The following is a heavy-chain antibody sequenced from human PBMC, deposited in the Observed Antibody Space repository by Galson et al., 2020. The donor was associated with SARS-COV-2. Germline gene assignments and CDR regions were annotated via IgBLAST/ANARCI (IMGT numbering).Heavy chain of an antibody. CDR1: GGSFSGYY. D-gene: IGHD2-21*01. J-gene: IGHJ4*02. CDR3: AREENFFLVMAAPRMGYFDY. CDR2: INSSGST. Sequence: SETLSLTCAVYGGSFSGYYWSWIRQPPGKGLEWIGEINSSGSTNYNPSLKSRVTISVDTSKNHFSLKLSSVTAADTAVYYCAREENFFLVMAAPRMGYFDYWGRGTLATVSS. V-gene: IGHV4-34*01.